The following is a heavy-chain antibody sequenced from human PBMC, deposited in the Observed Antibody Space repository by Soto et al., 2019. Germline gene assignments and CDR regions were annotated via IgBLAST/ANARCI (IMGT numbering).Heavy chain of an antibody. Sequence: SQTLSLTCAISGDSVSSNSAAWNWIRQSPSRGLEWLGRTYYRSKWYNDYAVSVKSRITINPDTSKNQFSLQLNSVTPEDTAVYYCARDEVPAATYYYYYGMDVWGQGTMVTVSS. J-gene: IGHJ6*02. CDR2: TYYRSKWYN. D-gene: IGHD2-2*01. V-gene: IGHV6-1*01. CDR1: GDSVSSNSAA. CDR3: ARDEVPAATYYYYYGMDV.